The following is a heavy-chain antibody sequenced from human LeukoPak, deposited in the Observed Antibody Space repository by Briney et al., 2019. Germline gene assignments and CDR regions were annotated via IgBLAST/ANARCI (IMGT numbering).Heavy chain of an antibody. CDR3: ARDLNDYGDYESNY. J-gene: IGHJ4*02. D-gene: IGHD4-17*01. CDR2: IIPIFGTA. Sequence: ASVTVSCTASGGTFSSYAISWVRQAPGQGLEWMGGIIPIFGTANYAQKFQGRVTITADESTSTAYMELSSLRSEDTAVYYCARDLNDYGDYESNYWGQGTLVTVSS. V-gene: IGHV1-69*01. CDR1: GGTFSSYA.